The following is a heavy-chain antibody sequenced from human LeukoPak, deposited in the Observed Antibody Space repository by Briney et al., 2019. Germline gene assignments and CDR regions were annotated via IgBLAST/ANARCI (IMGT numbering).Heavy chain of an antibody. D-gene: IGHD3-22*01. V-gene: IGHV1-2*02. CDR3: TRDIHRLRYYYDSSGNFDY. CDR1: AYTFTGYY. Sequence: GASVKVSCKASAYTFTGYYMHWVRQAPGQGLDWMGWIDPNSGDTNYAQKLQGRVTMTTDTSTSTAYMELRSLRSDDTAVYYCTRDIHRLRYYYDSSGNFDYWGQGTLVTVSS. J-gene: IGHJ4*02. CDR2: IDPNSGDT.